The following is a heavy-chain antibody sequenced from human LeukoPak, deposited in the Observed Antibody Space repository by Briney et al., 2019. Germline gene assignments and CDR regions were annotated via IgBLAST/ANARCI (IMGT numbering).Heavy chain of an antibody. CDR2: IIPIFGTA. J-gene: IGHJ4*02. D-gene: IGHD1-26*01. CDR3: ARASRSFVWATFDD. CDR1: GGTFSSYA. Sequence: ASVKVSCKASGGTFSSYAISWVRQAPGQGLKWMGGIIPIFGTANYAQKFQGRVTITADESTSTAYMELSSLRSEDTAVYYCARASRSFVWATFDDWGQGTLVTVSS. V-gene: IGHV1-69*13.